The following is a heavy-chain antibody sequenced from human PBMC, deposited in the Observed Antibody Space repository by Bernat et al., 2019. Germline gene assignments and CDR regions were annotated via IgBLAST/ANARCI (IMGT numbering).Heavy chain of an antibody. D-gene: IGHD6-13*01. CDR3: AGGGIAAAGTELDY. CDR2: IIPIFGTA. J-gene: IGHJ4*02. Sequence: QVQLVQSGAEVKKPGSSVKVSCKASGGTFSSYAISWVRQAPGQGLEWMGGIIPIFGTANYAQKFQGSVTITAAESTSTAYMGLSSLRSEDTAVYYCAGGGIAAAGTELDYWGQGTLVTVSS. CDR1: GGTFSSYA. V-gene: IGHV1-69*12.